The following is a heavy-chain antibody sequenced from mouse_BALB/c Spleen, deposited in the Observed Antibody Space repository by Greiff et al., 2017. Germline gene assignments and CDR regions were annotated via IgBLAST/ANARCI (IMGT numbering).Heavy chain of an antibody. J-gene: IGHJ3*01. D-gene: IGHD2-1*01. Sequence: EVKLVESGPGLVKPSQSLSLTCSVTGYSITSGYYWNWIRQFPGNKLEWMGYISYDGSNNYNPSLKNRISITRDTSKNQFFLKLNSVTTEDTATYYCARGGGNYVGWFAYWGQGTLVTVSA. CDR3: ARGGGNYVGWFAY. V-gene: IGHV3-6*02. CDR2: ISYDGSN. CDR1: GYSITSGYY.